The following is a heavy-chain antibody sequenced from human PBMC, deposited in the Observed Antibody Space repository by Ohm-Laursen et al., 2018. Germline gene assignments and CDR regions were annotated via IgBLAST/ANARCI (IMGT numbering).Heavy chain of an antibody. D-gene: IGHD5-12*01. CDR3: ARGSYDSNWYFDV. V-gene: IGHV4-38-2*01. Sequence: SDTLSLTCSVSGYPISSGYYWGWIRQPPGRGPEWIGSLYHSGSSFYKPSLKSRVTISVDTSKNQFSLKLRSVTAAGTAVYYCARGSYDSNWYFDVWGRGTLVTASS. CDR2: LYHSGSS. CDR1: GYPISSGYY. J-gene: IGHJ2*01.